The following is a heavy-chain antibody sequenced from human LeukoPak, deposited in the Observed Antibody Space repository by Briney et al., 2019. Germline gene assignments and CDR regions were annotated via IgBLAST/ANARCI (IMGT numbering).Heavy chain of an antibody. CDR3: ALDYYDSSGYYPDGY. D-gene: IGHD3-22*01. CDR2: ISGSGGST. CDR1: GLTFSSYA. Sequence: GGSLRLSCAASGLTFSSYAMSWVRQAPGKGLEWVSAISGSGGSTYYADSVKGRFTISRDNSKNTLYLQMNSLRAEDTAVYYCALDYYDSSGYYPDGYWGQGTLVTVSS. V-gene: IGHV3-23*01. J-gene: IGHJ4*02.